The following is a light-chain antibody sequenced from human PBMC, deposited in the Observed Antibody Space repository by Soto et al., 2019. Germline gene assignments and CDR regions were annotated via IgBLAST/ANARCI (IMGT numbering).Light chain of an antibody. CDR3: QQANSFPLT. Sequence: DIQMTQSPSSVSASVGDRVTITCRASQGISNWLGWYQQKPGQAPKLVIYSASILQSGVPSRFSGSGSGTNFSLTISSLQPEDFASYFCQQANSFPLTFGAGTKVDMK. CDR2: SAS. V-gene: IGKV1-12*01. J-gene: IGKJ4*01. CDR1: QGISNW.